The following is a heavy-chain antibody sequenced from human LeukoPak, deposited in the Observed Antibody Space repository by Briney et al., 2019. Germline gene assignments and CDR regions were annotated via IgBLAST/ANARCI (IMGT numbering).Heavy chain of an antibody. V-gene: IGHV1-58*01. D-gene: IGHD3-22*01. CDR1: GFTFTSSA. CDR3: ARVNYYDSSGYYYFDY. CDR2: IVVGSGNT. J-gene: IGHJ4*02. Sequence: EASVKVSCKASGFTFTSSAVQWVRQARGQRLEWIGWIVVGSGNTNYAQKFQGRVTITADESTSTAYMELSSLRSEDTAVYYCARVNYYDSSGYYYFDYWGQGTLVTVSS.